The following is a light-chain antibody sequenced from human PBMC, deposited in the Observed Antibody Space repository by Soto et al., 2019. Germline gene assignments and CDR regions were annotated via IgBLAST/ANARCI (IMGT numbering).Light chain of an antibody. J-gene: IGKJ1*01. CDR3: QQYGSSGT. CDR1: QSVSSNH. Sequence: DIVLTQSPGTLSLSPGERATLSCRASQSVSSNHLAWYQQKPGQAPRLLIYGGSTRATGIPVRFSGSGSETEFTLTITRLEPEDFAMYYCQQYGSSGTFGQGTKVDIK. V-gene: IGKV3-20*01. CDR2: GGS.